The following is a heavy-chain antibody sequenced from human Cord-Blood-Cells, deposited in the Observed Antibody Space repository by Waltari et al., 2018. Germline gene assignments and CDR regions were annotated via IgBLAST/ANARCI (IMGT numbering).Heavy chain of an antibody. CDR1: GGSFSGYY. Sequence: QVQLQQWGAGLLKPSETLSLTYAVYGGSFSGYYWSWIRQPPGKGLEWIGEIKHSGSTNYNPSLKSRVTISVDTSKNQFSLKLSSVTAADTAVYYCARGVGCTNGVCYTGAFDIWGQGTMVTVSS. V-gene: IGHV4-34*01. D-gene: IGHD2-8*01. CDR2: IKHSGST. J-gene: IGHJ3*02. CDR3: ARGVGCTNGVCYTGAFDI.